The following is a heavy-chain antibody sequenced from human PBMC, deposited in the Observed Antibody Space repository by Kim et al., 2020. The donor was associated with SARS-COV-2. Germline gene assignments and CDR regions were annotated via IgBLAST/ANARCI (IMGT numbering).Heavy chain of an antibody. V-gene: IGHV3-74*01. Sequence: GGSLRLSCAASGFTFSSYWMHWVRQAPGKGRVWVSRINSDGSSTSYADSVKGRFTISRDNAKNTLYLQMNSLRAEDTAVYYCARGWFGAYYFDYWGQGTLVTVSS. CDR3: ARGWFGAYYFDY. D-gene: IGHD3-10*01. CDR1: GFTFSSYW. J-gene: IGHJ4*02. CDR2: INSDGSST.